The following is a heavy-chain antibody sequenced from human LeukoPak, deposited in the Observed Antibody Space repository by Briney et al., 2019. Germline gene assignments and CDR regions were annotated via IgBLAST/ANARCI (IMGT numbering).Heavy chain of an antibody. D-gene: IGHD2-2*03. CDR3: ARDGYCSSTSCYGAEYSSSSSYDY. J-gene: IGHJ4*02. Sequence: ASVKVSCKASGYTLTRYFIHWVRQAPGQGLEWMGIINPNGGSTSYPQKFQGRVTMTRDTSTNTVYMELSSLKSEDTAVYYCARDGYCSSTSCYGAEYSSSSSYDYWGQGTLVTVSS. V-gene: IGHV1-46*01. CDR1: GYTLTRYF. CDR2: INPNGGST.